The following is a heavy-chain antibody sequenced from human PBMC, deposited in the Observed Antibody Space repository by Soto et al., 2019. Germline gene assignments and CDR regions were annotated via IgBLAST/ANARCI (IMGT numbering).Heavy chain of an antibody. V-gene: IGHV5-51*01. CDR1: GNSFTTSW. Sequence: PGESLKISCKGSGNSFTTSWIAWVRQLPGKGLEWMGMIYPGDSDTRYNPSFQGQVTISADKSISAAYLRWGSLMASDTAIYYCARLGLTPYAPDYWGQGTLVTVSS. CDR3: ARLGLTPYAPDY. D-gene: IGHD3-9*01. CDR2: IYPGDSDT. J-gene: IGHJ4*02.